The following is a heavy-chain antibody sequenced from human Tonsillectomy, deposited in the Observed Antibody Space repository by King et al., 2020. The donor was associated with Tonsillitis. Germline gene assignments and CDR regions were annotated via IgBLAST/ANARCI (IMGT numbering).Heavy chain of an antibody. D-gene: IGHD3-10*01. J-gene: IGHJ4*02. CDR1: GFTFSSYA. CDR3: AKDPTYYKTTYYFDY. CDR2: ISGGGGST. V-gene: IGHV3-23*04. Sequence: QLVQSGGGLVQPGGSLRVSCAASGFTFSSYAMSCVRQAPGKGLEWVSLISGGGGSTYYADSVKGRFTISRDNSKNTLYLQMNSLRVEDTAVYYCAKDPTYYKTTYYFDYWGQGTLVTVSS.